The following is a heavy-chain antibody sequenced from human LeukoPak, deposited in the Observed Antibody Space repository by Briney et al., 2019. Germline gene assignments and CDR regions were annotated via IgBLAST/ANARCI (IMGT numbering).Heavy chain of an antibody. CDR3: AGGGSGNWNAPFDY. D-gene: IGHD1-1*01. J-gene: IGHJ4*02. Sequence: GGSLRLSCAASGFTFSDYSMNWVRQAPGKGLEWVSSISSSTSSIYYADSVKGRFTISRDDAKNSLYLQMNSLRTEDTAVYYCAGGGSGNWNAPFDYWGQGTLVTVSS. CDR2: ISSSTSSI. CDR1: GFTFSDYS. V-gene: IGHV3-21*01.